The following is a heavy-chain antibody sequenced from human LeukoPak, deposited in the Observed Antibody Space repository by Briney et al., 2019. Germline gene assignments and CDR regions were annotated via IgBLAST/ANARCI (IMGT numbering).Heavy chain of an antibody. V-gene: IGHV5-51*01. CDR2: IYPGDSDT. CDR3: ARRQGCSSTACPPDY. Sequence: GESLKISCKGSGYSFNTYWIGWVRQMPGKGLEWMWIIYPGDSDTRYSPSFQGQVTMSADKSISTAYLQWSSLKASDTATYYCARRQGCSSTACPPDYWGQGTLVTVSS. CDR1: GYSFNTYW. J-gene: IGHJ4*02. D-gene: IGHD2-2*01.